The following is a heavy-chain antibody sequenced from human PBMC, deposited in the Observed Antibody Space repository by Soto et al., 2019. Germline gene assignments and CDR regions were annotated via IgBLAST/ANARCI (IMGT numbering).Heavy chain of an antibody. J-gene: IGHJ1*01. CDR3: TGGYCTGGTCYSGYFQH. Sequence: EVQLVQSGGGLVQPGGSLKLSCAASGFTFSGSTVHWVRQASGEGLQWVGRIRSKANDYATTYIASVKGRFTISRDDARNTAEQQMSDLKTDDTAVDYCTGGYCTGGTCYSGYFQHWGQGALVTVFS. CDR2: IRSKANDYAT. CDR1: GFTFSGST. D-gene: IGHD2-15*01. V-gene: IGHV3-73*02.